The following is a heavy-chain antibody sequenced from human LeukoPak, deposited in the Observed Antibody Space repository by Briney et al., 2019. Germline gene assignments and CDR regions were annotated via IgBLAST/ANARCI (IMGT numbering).Heavy chain of an antibody. CDR1: GFTFSSYA. Sequence: GRSLRLSCAASGFTFSSYAMHWVRQAPGKGXXXXXXXXXXXXXXXXXDSVKGRFTISRDNSKNTLYLQMNSLRDEDTAVYYCARDSMHPAYCGGDCYGSYYYGMDVWGQGTTVTVSS. J-gene: IGHJ6*02. D-gene: IGHD2-21*02. V-gene: IGHV3-30*01. CDR2: XXXXXXXX. CDR3: ARDSMHPAYCGGDCYGSYYYGMDV.